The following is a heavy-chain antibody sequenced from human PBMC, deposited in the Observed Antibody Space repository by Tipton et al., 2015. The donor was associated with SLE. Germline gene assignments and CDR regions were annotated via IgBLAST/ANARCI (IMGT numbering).Heavy chain of an antibody. CDR3: ARGSSSWRG. CDR1: GFTFSSYA. J-gene: IGHJ4*02. D-gene: IGHD6-13*01. V-gene: IGHV3-21*01. CDR2: ISDRSSYI. Sequence: SLRLSCAASGFTFSSYAMSWVRQGPGKGLEWVSSISDRSSYIYYADSVKGRFTISRDNAKNSLYLQMNNLRAEDTAVYYCARGSSSWRGWGQGTLVTVSS.